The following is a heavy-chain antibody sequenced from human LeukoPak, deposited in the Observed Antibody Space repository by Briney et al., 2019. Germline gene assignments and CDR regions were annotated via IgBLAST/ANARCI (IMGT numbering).Heavy chain of an antibody. CDR3: ARRNSSGWYVGAFDI. J-gene: IGHJ3*02. D-gene: IGHD6-19*01. Sequence: SETLSLTSTVSGGSISSSYWSWIRQPPGTGLERIGYIYTSGSTNYNPSLTSRVTISVDTSKNQFSLKLSSVTAADTAVYYCARRNSSGWYVGAFDIWGQGTMVTVSS. CDR1: GGSISSSY. V-gene: IGHV4-4*09. CDR2: IYTSGST.